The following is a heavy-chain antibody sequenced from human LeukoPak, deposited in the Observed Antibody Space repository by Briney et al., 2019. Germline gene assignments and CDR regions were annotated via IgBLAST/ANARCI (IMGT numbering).Heavy chain of an antibody. CDR2: IYHSGST. J-gene: IGHJ4*02. V-gene: IGHV4-59*12. Sequence: SQTLSLTCTVSVGSISSYYWTWIRQPAGKGLEWIGEIYHSGSTNYNPSLKSRVTISVDKSKNQFSLKLSSVTAADTAVYYCARATIAVAGDFDYWGQGTLVTVSS. CDR1: VGSISSYY. D-gene: IGHD6-19*01. CDR3: ARATIAVAGDFDY.